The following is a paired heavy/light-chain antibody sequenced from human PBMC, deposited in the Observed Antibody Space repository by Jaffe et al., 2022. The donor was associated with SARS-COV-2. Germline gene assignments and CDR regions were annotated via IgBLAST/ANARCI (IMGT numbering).Light chain of an antibody. Sequence: QSALTQPASVSGSPGQSITISCTGTSSDVGGYNYVSWYQQYPGKAPKLMIYEVSYRPSGVSNRFSGSKSGNTASLTISGLQAEDEGDYYCSSYTSSRTVVFGGGTKLTVL. CDR3: SSYTSSRTVV. CDR1: SSDVGGYNY. CDR2: EVS. J-gene: IGLJ2*01. V-gene: IGLV2-14*01.
Heavy chain of an antibody. CDR2: ISGSGDST. CDR3: AKDRNTAMVTYWYSDL. Sequence: EVQLLESGGGLVQPGGSLRLSCAASGYIFSSYAMSWVRQAPGKGLEWVSSISGSGDSTYYADSVKGRFTISRDNSKNTLYLQMNSLRAEDTAVYYCAKDRNTAMVTYWYSDLWGRGTLVIVSS. V-gene: IGHV3-23*01. J-gene: IGHJ2*01. CDR1: GYIFSSYA. D-gene: IGHD5-18*01.